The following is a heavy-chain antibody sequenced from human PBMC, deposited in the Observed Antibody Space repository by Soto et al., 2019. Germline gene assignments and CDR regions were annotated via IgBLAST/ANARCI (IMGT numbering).Heavy chain of an antibody. Sequence: PSETLSLTCTVSGDSISSGGYSWSWIRQPPGKGLEWIGYIYHSGSTYYNPSLKSRVTISVDRPKNQFSLKLSSVTAADTAVYYCARVPGPWGQGTLVTVSS. CDR1: GDSISSGGYS. CDR2: IYHSGST. J-gene: IGHJ5*02. V-gene: IGHV4-30-2*01. D-gene: IGHD3-10*01. CDR3: ARVPGP.